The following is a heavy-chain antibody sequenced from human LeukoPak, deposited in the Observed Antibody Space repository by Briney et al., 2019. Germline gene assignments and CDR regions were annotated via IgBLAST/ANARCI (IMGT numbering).Heavy chain of an antibody. CDR1: GGSISSSSYY. CDR3: ARDRGWLAVFDY. Sequence: SETLSLTCTVSGGSISSSSYYWGWIRQPPGKGLEWIGSIYYSGSTYYNPSLKSRVTISVDTSKNQFSLKLSSVTAADTAVYYCARDRGWLAVFDYWGQGTLVTVSS. CDR2: IYYSGST. D-gene: IGHD6-19*01. V-gene: IGHV4-39*07. J-gene: IGHJ4*02.